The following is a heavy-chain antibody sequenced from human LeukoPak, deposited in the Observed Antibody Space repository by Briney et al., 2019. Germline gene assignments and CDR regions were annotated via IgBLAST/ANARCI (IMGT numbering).Heavy chain of an antibody. CDR1: GYSFTSYW. CDR3: ARLLLSSGWYRWDY. CDR2: IYPGDSDT. Sequence: GVSLKISCKGSGYSFTSYWIGWVRQMPGKGLDWLGIIYPGDSDTRYSPFFQGQVTLSADKSISTAYLQWSSRTASDTAMYYCARLLLSSGWYRWDYWGQGTLVTVSS. D-gene: IGHD6-19*01. V-gene: IGHV5-51*01. J-gene: IGHJ4*02.